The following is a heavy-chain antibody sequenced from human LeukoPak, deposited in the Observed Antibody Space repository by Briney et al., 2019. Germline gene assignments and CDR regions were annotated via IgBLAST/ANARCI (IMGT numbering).Heavy chain of an antibody. D-gene: IGHD1-26*01. CDR2: IYYSGST. J-gene: IGHJ4*02. CDR3: AKSGGYGLIDY. Sequence: SETLSLTCTVSGGSITSYYWSWIRQPPGKGLEWIGSIYYSGSTNYNPSLKSRVTISIETSKNQISLRLNSVTAADTAMYYCAKSGGYGLIDYWGQGTLVTVSS. V-gene: IGHV4-59*08. CDR1: GGSITSYY.